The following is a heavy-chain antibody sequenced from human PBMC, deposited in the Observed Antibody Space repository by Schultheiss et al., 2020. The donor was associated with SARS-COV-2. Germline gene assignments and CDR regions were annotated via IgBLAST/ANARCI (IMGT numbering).Heavy chain of an antibody. CDR2: INHSGST. J-gene: IGHJ4*02. D-gene: IGHD6-6*01. Sequence: SETLSLTCAVYGGSFSGYYWSWIRQPPGKGLEWIGEINHSGSTNYNPSLKSRVTISVDTSKNQFSLKLSSVTAADTAVYYCARGMRFYGSSYNYFDYWGQGTLVTGSS. CDR3: ARGMRFYGSSYNYFDY. V-gene: IGHV4-34*01. CDR1: GGSFSGYY.